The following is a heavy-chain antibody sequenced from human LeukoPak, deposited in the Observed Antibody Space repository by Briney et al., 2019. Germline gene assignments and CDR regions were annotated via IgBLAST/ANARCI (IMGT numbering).Heavy chain of an antibody. Sequence: ASVKVSCKASGYTFTSYGISWVRQAPGQGLEWMGWISAYNGNTNYAQKLQGRVTITTDTSTSTAYMELRSLRSDDTAVYYCARGQYDFWSGQSPLDYWGQGTLVTVSS. CDR2: ISAYNGNT. CDR3: ARGQYDFWSGQSPLDY. V-gene: IGHV1-18*01. J-gene: IGHJ4*02. D-gene: IGHD3-3*01. CDR1: GYTFTSYG.